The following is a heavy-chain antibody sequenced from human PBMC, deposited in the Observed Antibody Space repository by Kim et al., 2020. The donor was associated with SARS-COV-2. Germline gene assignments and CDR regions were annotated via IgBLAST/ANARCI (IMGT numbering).Heavy chain of an antibody. CDR3: ARDMGSCLRGFIYYYYG. CDR2: ISYDGSNK. V-gene: IGHV3-30*04. J-gene: IGHJ6*01. Sequence: GGSLRLSCAASGFTFSSCAMHWVRQAPGKGLEWVAVISYDGSNKNYADSVKGRFTISRDNSKNTLYLQMNSLRAEDTAVYYCARDMGSCLRGFIYYYYG. CDR1: GFTFSSCA. D-gene: IGHD3-10*01.